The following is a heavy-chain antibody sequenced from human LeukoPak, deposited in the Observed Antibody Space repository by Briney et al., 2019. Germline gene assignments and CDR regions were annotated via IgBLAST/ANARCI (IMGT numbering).Heavy chain of an antibody. CDR1: GFIVRSNY. CDR2: MYSVGTGGST. Sequence: GGSVSLSCAASGFIVRSNYMSWLRQAPGKGVEGFSVMYSVGTGGSTYYADSVKGRFTISRDDSKNTLYLQMNSLRAEDTAVYYCARDRELERNWFDPWGQGTLVIVSS. J-gene: IGHJ5*02. CDR3: ARDRELERNWFDP. V-gene: IGHV3-66*01. D-gene: IGHD1-1*01.